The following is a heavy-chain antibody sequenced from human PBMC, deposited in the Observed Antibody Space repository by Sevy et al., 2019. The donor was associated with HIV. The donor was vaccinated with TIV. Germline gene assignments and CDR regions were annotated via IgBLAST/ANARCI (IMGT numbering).Heavy chain of an antibody. CDR1: RFTVNNNY. J-gene: IGHJ4*02. Sequence: GGSLRLSCAASRFTVNNNYMTWVRQAPGKGLEGISIIYSDATTYHADSVKGRFNISRDNSKNMLYLQMNNLRVEDTAVYYCARGKTGYGYALSYWGQGTLVTVSS. CDR3: ARGKTGYGYALSY. CDR2: IYSDATT. D-gene: IGHD5-18*01. V-gene: IGHV3-66*01.